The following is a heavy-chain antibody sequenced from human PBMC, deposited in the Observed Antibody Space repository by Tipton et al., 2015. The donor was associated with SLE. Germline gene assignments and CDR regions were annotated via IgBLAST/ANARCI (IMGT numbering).Heavy chain of an antibody. Sequence: GLVKPSETLSLICTVSGFSISSGYYWGWIRQSPGKGLEWIGYIFYTGNTYYNPSLKSRLTISVDTSKNQFSLKLSSLTAADTAVYYCARGIAPRNYFDYWGQGTLVTVSS. CDR2: IFYTGNT. CDR1: GFSISSGYY. D-gene: IGHD6-6*01. J-gene: IGHJ4*02. CDR3: ARGIAPRNYFDY. V-gene: IGHV4-38-2*02.